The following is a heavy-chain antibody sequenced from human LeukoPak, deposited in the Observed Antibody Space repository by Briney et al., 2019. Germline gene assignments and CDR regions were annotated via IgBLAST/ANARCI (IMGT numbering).Heavy chain of an antibody. CDR1: GSTFGDYG. CDR3: ARGLGVVTPGGDGFDI. Sequence: GGSLRLSCLASGSTFGDYGITWVRQIPGEGLEWVSGINWNGGSRGYAGSVKGRFTISRNNAKNSVYLQMNSLRVEDTALYYCARGLGVVTPGGDGFDIWGQGTMVTVSS. D-gene: IGHD3-3*01. J-gene: IGHJ3*02. CDR2: INWNGGSR. V-gene: IGHV3-20*04.